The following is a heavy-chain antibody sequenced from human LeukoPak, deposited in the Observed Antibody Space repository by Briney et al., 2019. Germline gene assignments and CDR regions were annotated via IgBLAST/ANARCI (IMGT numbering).Heavy chain of an antibody. CDR3: ARYPRPSYYFDY. Sequence: AGGSLRPSCAASGFTFSSYWMSWIRQAPGKGLEWVANIKQDGSEKYYVDSVKGRFTISRDNAKNSVYLQMNSLRAEDTGVYYCARYPRPSYYFDYWGRGTLATISS. D-gene: IGHD5-12*01. CDR1: GFTFSSYW. CDR2: IKQDGSEK. V-gene: IGHV3-7*01. J-gene: IGHJ4*02.